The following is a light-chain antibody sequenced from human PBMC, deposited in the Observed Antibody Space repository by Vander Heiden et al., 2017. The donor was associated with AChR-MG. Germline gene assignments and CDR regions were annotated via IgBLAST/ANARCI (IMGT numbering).Light chain of an antibody. CDR1: SSDVGGYNY. V-gene: IGLV2-8*01. CDR3: SSYAGSNNVL. CDR2: EVT. J-gene: IGLJ2*01. Sequence: QSALPQPPSASGSPGQSVTISCTGTSSDVGGYNYVSWYQQHPGRAPELVIYEVTKRPSGVPDRFSGSKSGNTASLTVSGLQAEDEAEYYCSSYAGSNNVLFGGGTKLTVL.